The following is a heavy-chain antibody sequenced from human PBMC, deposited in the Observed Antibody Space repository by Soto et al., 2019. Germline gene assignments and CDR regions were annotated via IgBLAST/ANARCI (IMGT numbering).Heavy chain of an antibody. CDR1: GYTFTSYA. V-gene: IGHV1-3*01. D-gene: IGHD6-19*01. CDR3: ARTEAVAGRRTLYFQH. J-gene: IGHJ1*01. CDR2: INAGNGNT. Sequence: ASVKVSCKASGYTFTSYAMHWVRQAPGQRLEWMGWINAGNGNTKYSQKFQGRVTITRDTSASTAYMELSSLRSEDTAVYYCARTEAVAGRRTLYFQHWGRGTLVTVSS.